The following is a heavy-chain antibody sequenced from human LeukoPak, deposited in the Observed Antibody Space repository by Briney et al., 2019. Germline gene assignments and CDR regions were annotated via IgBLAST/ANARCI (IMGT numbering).Heavy chain of an antibody. J-gene: IGHJ3*02. Sequence: ASVKVSCKASGYTFTSYGISWVRQATGQGLEWMGWMNPNSGNTGYAQKFQGRVTMTRNTSISTAYMELSSLRSEDTAVYYCWCGSYYYDSRSQDDAFDIWGQGTMVTVSS. CDR2: MNPNSGNT. D-gene: IGHD3-22*01. V-gene: IGHV1-8*02. CDR1: GYTFTSYG. CDR3: WCGSYYYDSRSQDDAFDI.